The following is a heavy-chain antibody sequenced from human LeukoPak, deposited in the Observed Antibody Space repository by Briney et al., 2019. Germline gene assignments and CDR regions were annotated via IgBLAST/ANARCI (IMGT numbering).Heavy chain of an antibody. Sequence: SETLSLTCTVSAASISSYYWSCIRQPPAKGLEWIGEIYYSGSTNNNPSLKDRVTISVDTPKHQSSLKLSSVTAADTAVYYCARADSSGMYYFDYWGQGTLVTVSS. D-gene: IGHD6-19*01. V-gene: IGHV4-59*01. CDR3: ARADSSGMYYFDY. CDR2: IYYSGST. CDR1: AASISSYY. J-gene: IGHJ4*02.